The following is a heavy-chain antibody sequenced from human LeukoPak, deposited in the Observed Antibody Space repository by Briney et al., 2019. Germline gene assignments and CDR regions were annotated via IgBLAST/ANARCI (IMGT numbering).Heavy chain of an antibody. V-gene: IGHV1-8*01. CDR1: GYTFTSYD. CDR2: MNPNSGNT. J-gene: IGHJ4*02. CDR3: ARVVTYYYDSSGYYGPFDY. D-gene: IGHD3-22*01. Sequence: GASVKVSCKASGYTFTSYDINWVRQATGQGLEWMGWMNPNSGNTGYAQKFQGRVTMTRDMSTSTVYMELSSLRSEDTAVYYCARVVTYYYDSSGYYGPFDYWGQGTLVTVSS.